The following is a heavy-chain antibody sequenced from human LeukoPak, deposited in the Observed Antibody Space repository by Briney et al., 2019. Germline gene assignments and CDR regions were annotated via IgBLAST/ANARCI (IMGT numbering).Heavy chain of an antibody. D-gene: IGHD2-2*01. J-gene: IGHJ4*02. Sequence: PSATLSLSCTVSGYSISSYYWTWIRQPPGKGLEWIGCIYYSGSTNYNPSLKSRLTISVDTSKNQFSLKLSSVTAADTAVYYCAREYCSSSCYFDYWGQGTLVTVSS. CDR3: AREYCSSSCYFDY. CDR2: IYYSGST. V-gene: IGHV4-59*01. CDR1: GYSISSYY.